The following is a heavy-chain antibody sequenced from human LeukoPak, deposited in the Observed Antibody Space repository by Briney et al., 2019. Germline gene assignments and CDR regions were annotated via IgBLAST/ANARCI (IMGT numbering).Heavy chain of an antibody. CDR2: INHSGST. D-gene: IGHD2-15*01. CDR1: GRSFSGYY. J-gene: IGHJ6*03. V-gene: IGHV4-34*01. CDR3: ARFKRYCSGGSCYYYYYYYMDV. Sequence: SETLSLTCAVYGRSFSGYYWSWIRQPPGKGLEWIGEINHSGSTNYNPSLKSRVTISVDTSKNQFSLKLSSVTAADTAVYYCARFKRYCSGGSCYYYYYYYMDVWGKGTTVTVSS.